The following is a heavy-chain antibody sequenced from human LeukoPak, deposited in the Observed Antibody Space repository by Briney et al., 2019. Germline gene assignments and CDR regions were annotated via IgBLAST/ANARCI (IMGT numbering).Heavy chain of an antibody. Sequence: GGCLRLSCAASGFTFSSYAMSWVRQAPGKGLEWVATIVSDGYKAYYADSVKGRFAISRDNSQNTVHLQMNSLRAEDTATYYCAKEIVFLFGDPWGQGALVTVSS. CDR2: IVSDGYKA. CDR1: GFTFSSYA. CDR3: AKEIVFLFGDP. V-gene: IGHV3-23*01. D-gene: IGHD2/OR15-2a*01. J-gene: IGHJ5*02.